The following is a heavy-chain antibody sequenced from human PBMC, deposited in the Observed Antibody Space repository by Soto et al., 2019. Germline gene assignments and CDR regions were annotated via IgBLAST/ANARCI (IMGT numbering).Heavy chain of an antibody. CDR3: ARVGAIFGVVSPTYYYYYMDV. D-gene: IGHD3-3*01. V-gene: IGHV4-31*03. J-gene: IGHJ6*03. Sequence: SETLSLTCTVSGGSISSGGYYWSWIRQHPGKGLEWIGYIYYSGSTYYNPPLKSRVTISVDTSKNQFSLKLSSVTAADTAVYYCARVGAIFGVVSPTYYYYYMDVWGKGTTVTVSS. CDR1: GGSISSGGYY. CDR2: IYYSGST.